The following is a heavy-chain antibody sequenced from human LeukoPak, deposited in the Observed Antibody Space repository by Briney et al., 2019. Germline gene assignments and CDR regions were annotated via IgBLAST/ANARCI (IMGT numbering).Heavy chain of an antibody. CDR1: GFTFSSYS. CDR3: ARRTTVTTFSYYYYMDV. V-gene: IGHV3-21*01. J-gene: IGHJ6*03. D-gene: IGHD4-17*01. CDR2: ISSSSYI. Sequence: PGESLRLSCAASGFTFSSYSMNWVRQAPGKGLEWVSSISSSSYIYYADSMKGRFTISRDNAKKSLYLQMNSLRAEDTAVYYCARRTTVTTFSYYYYMDVWGKGTTVTVSS.